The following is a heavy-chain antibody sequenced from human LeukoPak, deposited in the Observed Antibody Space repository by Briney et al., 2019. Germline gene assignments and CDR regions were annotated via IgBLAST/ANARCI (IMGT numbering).Heavy chain of an antibody. V-gene: IGHV4-30-2*01. J-gene: IGHJ4*02. CDR3: ARQSPVAGD. Sequence: PQTLSLICAVSGGSISSGGYSWSWIRQPPGKGLEWIGYIYHSGSTYYNPSLKSRVTISVDRSKNQFSLKLSSVTAADTAVYYCARQSPVAGDWGQGTLVTVSS. CDR2: IYHSGST. D-gene: IGHD6-19*01. CDR1: GGSISSGGYS.